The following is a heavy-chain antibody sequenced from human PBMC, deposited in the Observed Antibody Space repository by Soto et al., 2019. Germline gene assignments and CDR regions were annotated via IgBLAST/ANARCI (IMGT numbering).Heavy chain of an antibody. J-gene: IGHJ4*02. CDR3: AKDLEQGYSYVFYFDY. CDR2: ISGSGGST. Sequence: GGSLRLSCAASGFTFSSYAMSWVRQAPGKGLEWVSAISGSGGSTYYADSVKGRFTISSDNSKNTLYLQMNSLRAEDTAVYYCAKDLEQGYSYVFYFDYWGQGTLVTVSS. CDR1: GFTFSSYA. V-gene: IGHV3-23*01. D-gene: IGHD5-18*01.